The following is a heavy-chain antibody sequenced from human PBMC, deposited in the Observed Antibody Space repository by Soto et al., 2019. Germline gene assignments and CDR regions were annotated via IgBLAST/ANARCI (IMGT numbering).Heavy chain of an antibody. V-gene: IGHV3-33*01. CDR2: IWYDGSNK. CDR1: GFTFSSYG. CDR3: ARDKEVPYYYYGMDV. Sequence: GGSLRLSCAASGFTFSSYGMHWVRQAPGKGLEWVAVIWYDGSNKYYADSVKGRFTISRDNSKNTLYLQMNSLRAEDTAVYYCARDKEVPYYYYGMDVWGQGTTVTVSS. J-gene: IGHJ6*02.